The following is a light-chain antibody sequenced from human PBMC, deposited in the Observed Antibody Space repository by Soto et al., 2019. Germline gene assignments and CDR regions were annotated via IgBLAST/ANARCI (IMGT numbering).Light chain of an antibody. J-gene: IGKJ1*01. Sequence: DIQMTQSPSSLSASVGARVTITCRASQSISSYLNWYQQKPGKAPKLLIYAASSLQSGVPSRFSGSGSETDFTLTISSLQPEDFAAYYCQQSYSTPQTFGQGTKVDIK. CDR1: QSISSY. CDR2: AAS. CDR3: QQSYSTPQT. V-gene: IGKV1-39*01.